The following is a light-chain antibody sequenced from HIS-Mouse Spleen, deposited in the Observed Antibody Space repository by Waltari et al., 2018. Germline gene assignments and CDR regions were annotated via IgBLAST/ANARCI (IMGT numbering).Light chain of an antibody. V-gene: IGLV3-10*01. CDR3: YSTDSSSNQRV. CDR1: ALPKKY. CDR2: EDS. J-gene: IGLJ2*01. Sequence: SYELTQPPSVSVSPGQTAKITCSGDALPKKYAYWYQQKSGQAPVLVIYEDSKRHSGIPERFSCSSSGTRATLTISGAQVEDVADYYCYSTDSSSNQRVFGGGTKLTVL.